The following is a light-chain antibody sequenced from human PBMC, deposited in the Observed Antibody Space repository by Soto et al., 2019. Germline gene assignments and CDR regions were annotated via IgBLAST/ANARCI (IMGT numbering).Light chain of an antibody. CDR1: QGISSY. V-gene: IGKV1D-8*03. CDR2: AAS. Sequence: VIWMTQSPSLLSASTGDRATISCRMSQGISSYLAWYQQKPGKAPELLIYAASSLQSGVPSRFSGSGSGTEFTLTITSLQPEDFATYYCQQSGDTPPWTFGQGTKVDIK. J-gene: IGKJ1*01. CDR3: QQSGDTPPWT.